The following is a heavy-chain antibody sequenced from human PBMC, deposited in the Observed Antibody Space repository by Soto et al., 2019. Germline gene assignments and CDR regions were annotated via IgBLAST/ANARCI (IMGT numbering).Heavy chain of an antibody. V-gene: IGHV4-39*07. J-gene: IGHJ4*02. CDR3: AREGGGYCSGGSCQVDY. Sequence: QLQLQESGPGLAKPSETLSLTCTVSGGSISSSSYYWGWIRQPPGKGLEWIGSIYYRGHTYYNPSLKRRVTSSVATSKHQFSLKLSSATAADTAVYCCAREGGGYCSGGSCQVDYWGQGALVTVSS. CDR2: IYYRGHT. CDR1: GGSISSSSYY. D-gene: IGHD2-15*01.